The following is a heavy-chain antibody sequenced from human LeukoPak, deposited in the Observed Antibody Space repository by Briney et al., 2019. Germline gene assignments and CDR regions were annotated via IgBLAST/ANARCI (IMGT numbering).Heavy chain of an antibody. J-gene: IGHJ6*03. CDR2: INQSGST. CDR1: GGSLSGFY. D-gene: IGHD6-13*01. Sequence: PSETLSLTCAVYGGSLSGFYWSWIRQSPGKGLEWIGEINQSGSTNYNPSLKSRVTISVDTSKNQFSLKLSSVTAADTAVYYCAKEGSSSWYDYYYYYMDVWGKGTTVTVSS. CDR3: AKEGSSSWYDYYYYYMDV. V-gene: IGHV4-34*01.